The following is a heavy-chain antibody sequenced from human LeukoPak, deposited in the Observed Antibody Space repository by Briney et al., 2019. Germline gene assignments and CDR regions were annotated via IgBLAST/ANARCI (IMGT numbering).Heavy chain of an antibody. CDR2: INRDGSST. D-gene: IGHD6-19*01. CDR3: AREMAVAAKILDY. V-gene: IGHV3-74*01. J-gene: IGHJ4*02. Sequence: GVSLRLSCAASGFTFSSYWMHWVRQAPGKGLVWVSRINRDGSSTSYADSVKGRFTISRDNAKNTLYLQMNSLRAEDTAVYYCAREMAVAAKILDYWGQGTLVTVSS. CDR1: GFTFSSYW.